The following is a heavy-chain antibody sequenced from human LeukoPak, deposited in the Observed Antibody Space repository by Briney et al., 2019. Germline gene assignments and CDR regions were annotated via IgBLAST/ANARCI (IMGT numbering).Heavy chain of an antibody. CDR3: ARVGPEKSYYYDSSGYRALNFDY. J-gene: IGHJ4*02. Sequence: SETLSLTCTVSGGSISSYYWSWIRQPPGKGLEWIAYISDIGSINYNPSLKSRVTISVDTSKNQLSLKLSSVTAADTAVYYCARVGPEKSYYYDSSGYRALNFDYWGQGTLVTVSS. D-gene: IGHD3-22*01. CDR1: GGSISSYY. V-gene: IGHV4-59*12. CDR2: ISDIGSI.